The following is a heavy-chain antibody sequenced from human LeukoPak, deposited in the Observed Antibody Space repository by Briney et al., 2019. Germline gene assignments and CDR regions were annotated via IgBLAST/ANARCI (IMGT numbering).Heavy chain of an antibody. CDR2: IYTSGST. CDR1: GGSISSGSYY. Sequence: SETLSLTCTVSGGSISSGSYYWSWIRQPAGKGLEWIGRIYTSGSTNYNPSLKSRVTISVDTSKNQFSLKLSSVTAADTAVYYCARDGFLEWSSPHDYYYYMDVWGKGTTVTVSS. CDR3: ARDGFLEWSSPHDYYYYMDV. D-gene: IGHD3-3*01. J-gene: IGHJ6*03. V-gene: IGHV4-61*02.